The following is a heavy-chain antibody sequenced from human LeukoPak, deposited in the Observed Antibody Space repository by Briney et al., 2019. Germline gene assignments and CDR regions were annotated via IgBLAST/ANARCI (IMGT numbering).Heavy chain of an antibody. D-gene: IGHD3-3*01. V-gene: IGHV3-7*01. J-gene: IGHJ4*02. CDR3: ARASDYDFWSGSAEKFDY. Sequence: GGALRLSCAASGFTLSSYWMSWVRQAPGKGLEWVANIKQDGSEKYYVDSVKGRFTISRDNAKNSLYLQMNSLRAEDTAVYYCARASDYDFWSGSAEKFDYWGQGTLVTVSS. CDR2: IKQDGSEK. CDR1: GFTLSSYW.